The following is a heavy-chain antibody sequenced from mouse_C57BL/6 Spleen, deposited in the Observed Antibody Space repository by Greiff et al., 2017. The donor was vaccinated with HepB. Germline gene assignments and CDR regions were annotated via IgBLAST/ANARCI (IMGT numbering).Heavy chain of an antibody. CDR2: IYPRSGNT. J-gene: IGHJ3*01. D-gene: IGHD3-2*02. CDR1: GYTFTSYG. CDR3: ARVYDSSGYRFAY. Sequence: VKLQESGAELARPGASVKLSCKASGYTFTSYGISWVKQRTGQGLEWIGEIYPRSGNTYYNEKFKGKATLTADKSSSTAYMELRSLTSEDSAVYFCARVYDSSGYRFAYWGQGTLVTVSA. V-gene: IGHV1-81*01.